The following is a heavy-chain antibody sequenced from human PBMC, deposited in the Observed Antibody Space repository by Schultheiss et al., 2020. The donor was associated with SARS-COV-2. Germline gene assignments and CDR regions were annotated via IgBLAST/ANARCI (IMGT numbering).Heavy chain of an antibody. D-gene: IGHD2-15*01. J-gene: IGHJ6*02. CDR3: ARDGSAATRYGMDV. CDR2: ISWNSGSI. Sequence: GGSLRLSCAASGFTVSSNYMSWVRQAPGKGLEWVSGISWNSGSIGYADSVKGRFTISRDNSKNTLYLQMNSLRAEDTAVYYCARDGSAATRYGMDVWGQGTTVTVSS. CDR1: GFTVSSNY. V-gene: IGHV3-66*01.